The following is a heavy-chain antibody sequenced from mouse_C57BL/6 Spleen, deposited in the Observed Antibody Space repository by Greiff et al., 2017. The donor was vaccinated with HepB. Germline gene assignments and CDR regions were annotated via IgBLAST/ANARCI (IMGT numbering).Heavy chain of an antibody. J-gene: IGHJ3*01. CDR1: GYTFTSYG. CDR3: ARGAAWVAY. CDR2: IYPRSGNT. V-gene: IGHV1-81*01. D-gene: IGHD3-3*01. Sequence: QVQLQQSGAELARPGASVKLSCKASGYTFTSYGISWVKQRTGQGLEWIGEIYPRSGNTYYNEKFKGKATLTADKSSSTAYMELRSLTSEDSAVYFCARGAAWVAYWGQGTLVTVSA.